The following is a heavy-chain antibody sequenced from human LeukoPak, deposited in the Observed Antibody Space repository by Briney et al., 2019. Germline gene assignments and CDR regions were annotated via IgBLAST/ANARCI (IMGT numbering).Heavy chain of an antibody. CDR3: ARDLTPPPAAGTGGVFDY. Sequence: ASVKVSCKASGYTFTSYDFNWVRQATGQRPEWMGWMSPNSGDTGYAQKFQDRVTMTRNTSISTAYMELRSLRSDDTAVYYCARDLTPPPAAGTGGVFDYWGQGTLVTVSS. CDR2: MSPNSGDT. V-gene: IGHV1-8*01. D-gene: IGHD6-13*01. J-gene: IGHJ4*02. CDR1: GYTFTSYD.